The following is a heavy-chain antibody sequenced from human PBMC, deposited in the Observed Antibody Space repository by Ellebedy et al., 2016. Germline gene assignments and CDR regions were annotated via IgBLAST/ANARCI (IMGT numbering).Heavy chain of an antibody. CDR2: ISGSGGST. CDR1: GFTFSSYA. J-gene: IGHJ3*02. D-gene: IGHD2-2*01. Sequence: GESLKISCAASGFTFSSYAMSWVRQAPGKGLEWVSAISGSGGSTYYADSVKGRFTISRDNSKNTLYLQMNSLRAEDTAVYYCAKDSRALGYCSSTSCYSAFDIWGQGTMVTVSS. V-gene: IGHV3-23*01. CDR3: AKDSRALGYCSSTSCYSAFDI.